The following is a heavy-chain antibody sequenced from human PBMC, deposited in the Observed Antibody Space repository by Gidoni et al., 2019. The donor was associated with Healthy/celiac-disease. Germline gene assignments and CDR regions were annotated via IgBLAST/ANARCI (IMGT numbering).Heavy chain of an antibody. V-gene: IGHV1-69*01. J-gene: IGHJ3*02. CDR2: IIPIFGTA. D-gene: IGHD3-9*01. CDR3: ARDSYYDILTGYSGGAFDI. Sequence: QVQLVQSGAEVKKPGSSVQVSCKASGGTFSSYAISWVRQAPGQGLEWMGGIIPIFGTANYAQKFQGRVTITADESTSTAYMELSSLRSEDTAVYYCARDSYYDILTGYSGGAFDIWGQGTMVTVSS. CDR1: GGTFSSYA.